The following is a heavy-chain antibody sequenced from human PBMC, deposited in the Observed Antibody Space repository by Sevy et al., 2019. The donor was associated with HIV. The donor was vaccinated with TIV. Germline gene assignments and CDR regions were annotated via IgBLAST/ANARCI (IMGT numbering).Heavy chain of an antibody. CDR2: IFSSGST. J-gene: IGHJ4*02. Sequence: GGSLRLSCAISGFTVNDKYIIWVRQAPGKGLEWVSVIFSSGSTYYADSAKGRFTISRDNSKNTMDLQMNSVRAEDTAVYYCVSLLLSYRSGWSYFDYWGQGTLVTVSS. D-gene: IGHD6-19*01. CDR3: VSLLLSYRSGWSYFDY. V-gene: IGHV3-66*02. CDR1: GFTVNDKY.